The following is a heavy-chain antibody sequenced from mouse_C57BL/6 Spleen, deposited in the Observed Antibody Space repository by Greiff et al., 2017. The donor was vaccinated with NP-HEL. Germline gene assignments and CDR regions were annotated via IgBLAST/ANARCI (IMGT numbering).Heavy chain of an antibody. Sequence: EVQLQQSGPELVKPGASVKIPCKASGYTFTDYNMDWVKQSHGKSLEWIGDINPNNGGTIYNQKFKGKATLTVDKSSSTAYMELRSLTSEDTAVYYCARSPFTTVVPHFDYWGQGTTLTVSS. J-gene: IGHJ2*01. CDR1: GYTFTDYN. CDR2: INPNNGGT. CDR3: ARSPFTTVVPHFDY. D-gene: IGHD1-1*01. V-gene: IGHV1-18*01.